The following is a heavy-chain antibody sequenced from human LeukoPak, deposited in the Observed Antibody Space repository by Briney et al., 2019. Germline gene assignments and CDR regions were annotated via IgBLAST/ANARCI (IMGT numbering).Heavy chain of an antibody. Sequence: SETLSLTCAVYGGSFSGYYWSWIRQPPGKGLEWIGEINHSGSTNYNPSLKSRVTISVDTSKNQFSLKLSSVTAADTAVYYCARVGLVRKGYFDYWGQGTLVTVSS. V-gene: IGHV4-34*01. CDR2: INHSGST. CDR1: GGSFSGYY. J-gene: IGHJ4*02. CDR3: ARVGLVRKGYFDY. D-gene: IGHD3-10*01.